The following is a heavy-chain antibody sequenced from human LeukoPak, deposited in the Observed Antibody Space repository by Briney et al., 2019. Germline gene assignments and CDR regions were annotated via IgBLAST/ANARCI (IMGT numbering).Heavy chain of an antibody. V-gene: IGHV3-23*01. J-gene: IGHJ5*02. CDR2: ISGSGGST. CDR1: GFTFSSYA. CDR3: AKVMEADYDFWSGYYTGNWFDP. D-gene: IGHD3-3*01. Sequence: PGGSLRLSCAASGFTFSSYAMSWVRQAPGKGLEWVSAISGSGGSTYYADSVKGRFTISRDNSKNTLYLQMNSLRAEDTAVYYCAKVMEADYDFWSGYYTGNWFDPWGQGTLVTVSS.